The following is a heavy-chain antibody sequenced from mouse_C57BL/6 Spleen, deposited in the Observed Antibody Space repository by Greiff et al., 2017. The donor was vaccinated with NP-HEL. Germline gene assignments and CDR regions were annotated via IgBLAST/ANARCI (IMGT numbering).Heavy chain of an antibody. CDR3: APIYYYGSSYEGDAMDY. CDR2: IDPEDGET. CDR1: GFNIKDYY. D-gene: IGHD1-1*01. J-gene: IGHJ4*01. Sequence: EVQLQQSGAELVKPGASVKLSCTASGFNIKDYYMHWVKQRTEQGLEWIGRIDPEDGETKYAPKFQGKATITADTSSNPAYLQLSSLTSEDTAVYYCAPIYYYGSSYEGDAMDYWGQGTSVTVSS. V-gene: IGHV14-2*01.